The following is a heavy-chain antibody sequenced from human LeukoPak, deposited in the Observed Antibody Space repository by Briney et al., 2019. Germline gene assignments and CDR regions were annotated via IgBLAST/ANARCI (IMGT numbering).Heavy chain of an antibody. J-gene: IGHJ5*02. Sequence: PSETLSLTCTVSANSISSYYWSWIRQPPGKGLEWIAYIHYSGSTSYNPSLKSRVTMSLVTSKNQFSLTLSSVTAADTAMYYCARQAYSGSYLFDPWGQGTLVTVSS. CDR3: ARQAYSGSYLFDP. CDR2: IHYSGST. V-gene: IGHV4-59*01. CDR1: ANSISSYY. D-gene: IGHD3-22*01.